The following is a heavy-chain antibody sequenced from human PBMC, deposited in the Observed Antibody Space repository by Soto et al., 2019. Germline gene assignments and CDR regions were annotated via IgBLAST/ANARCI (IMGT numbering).Heavy chain of an antibody. J-gene: IGHJ4*02. CDR3: TTGTK. CDR1: GVRFKNTW. D-gene: IGHD1-1*01. V-gene: IGHV3-15*01. CDR2: MKDKVDGETT. Sequence: EGQLVESGGGLVKPGGSLRLSCAASGVRFKNTWMSWVRQAPGQGLQWVGRMKDKVDGETTDYAAPVRGRVTISRDDYKNMPALQHRRLKVDDTAQYYPTTGTKWGQGTLFTVSS.